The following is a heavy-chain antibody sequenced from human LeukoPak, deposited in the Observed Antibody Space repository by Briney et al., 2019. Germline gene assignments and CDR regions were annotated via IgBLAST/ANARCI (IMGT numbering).Heavy chain of an antibody. J-gene: IGHJ5*02. V-gene: IGHV3-74*01. Sequence: AGGSLRLSCVASGFTFSHWWIHWVRQAPGKGLVWVSRTNSAGSSTSYADSVKGRFTISRDNAKNTVYLQMNSLRDEGTATYYCARVGAEAAPFDAWGQGTLVTVSS. CDR3: ARVGAEAAPFDA. CDR2: TNSAGSST. D-gene: IGHD6-19*01. CDR1: GFTFSHWW.